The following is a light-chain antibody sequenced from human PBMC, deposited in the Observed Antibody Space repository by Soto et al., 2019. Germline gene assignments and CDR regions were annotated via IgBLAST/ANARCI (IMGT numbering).Light chain of an antibody. CDR3: QSYDSSLSGSLVV. CDR1: SSNIGAGYD. Sequence: QLVLTQPPSVSGAPGQRVTISCTGSSSNIGAGYDVHWYQQLPGTAPKLLIYGNSNRPSGVPDRFSGSKSGTSASLAITGLQAEDAADYYCQSYDSSLSGSLVVFGGGTKLTVL. V-gene: IGLV1-40*01. CDR2: GNS. J-gene: IGLJ2*01.